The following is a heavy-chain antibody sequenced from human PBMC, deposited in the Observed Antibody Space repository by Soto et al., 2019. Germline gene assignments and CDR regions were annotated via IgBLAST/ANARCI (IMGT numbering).Heavy chain of an antibody. CDR1: GDSISNSRFY. CDR2: IYHTGNA. CDR3: ARDYFDSSDYTTNWFDP. V-gene: IGHV4-39*01. J-gene: IGHJ5*02. Sequence: PSETLSLTCGVSGDSISNSRFYWAWIRQSPGEGLEWIGSIYHTGNAYYNPSLKSRVTISVDTSKNQFSLKVTSVTAADTALYYCARDYFDSSDYTTNWFDPWGQATLVTVS. D-gene: IGHD3-22*01.